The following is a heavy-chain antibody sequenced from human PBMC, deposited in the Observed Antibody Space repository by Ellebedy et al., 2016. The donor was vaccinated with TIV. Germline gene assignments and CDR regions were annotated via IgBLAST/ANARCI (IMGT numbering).Heavy chain of an antibody. J-gene: IGHJ4*02. CDR3: AKTLISMKVVVITPYFDN. CDR1: GFTFSSFG. CDR2: IWYDGSTQ. Sequence: PGGSLRLSCEASGFTFSSFGMHWVRQAPGKGLEWVAVIWYDGSTQYSADSVKGRFTISRDNSKNTLYLQMNSLRAEDTAVYYCAKTLISMKVVVITPYFDNWGQGTLVTVSS. D-gene: IGHD3-22*01. V-gene: IGHV3-33*06.